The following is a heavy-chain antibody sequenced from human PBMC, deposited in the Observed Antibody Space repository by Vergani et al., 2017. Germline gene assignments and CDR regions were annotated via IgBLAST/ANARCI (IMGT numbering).Heavy chain of an antibody. Sequence: QVQLVESGGGVVQPGGSLRPSCAASGFTFSSYGMHWVRQAPGKGLEWVAFIRYDGSNKYYADSVKGRFTISRDNSKNTLYLQMNSLRAEDTAVYYCAKDLEGGYCGGDCHLENYWGQGTLVTVSS. J-gene: IGHJ4*02. CDR2: IRYDGSNK. V-gene: IGHV3-30*02. D-gene: IGHD2-21*02. CDR1: GFTFSSYG. CDR3: AKDLEGGYCGGDCHLENY.